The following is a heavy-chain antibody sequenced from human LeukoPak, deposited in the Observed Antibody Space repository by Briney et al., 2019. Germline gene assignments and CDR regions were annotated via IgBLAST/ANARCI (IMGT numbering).Heavy chain of an antibody. CDR1: GLSFSTSA. J-gene: IGHJ1*01. D-gene: IGHD3-16*01. CDR3: ARSSDTRFGELVL. CDR2: ISSDGGST. V-gene: IGHV3-64*02. Sequence: GGSLRLSCAASGLSFSTSAMHWIRQAPGKGLEYVAAISSDGGSTYHADSVKGRFTISRDNSKNTLYLQMGSLRTEDMAMYYCARSSDTRFGELVLWGQGTLVTVSS.